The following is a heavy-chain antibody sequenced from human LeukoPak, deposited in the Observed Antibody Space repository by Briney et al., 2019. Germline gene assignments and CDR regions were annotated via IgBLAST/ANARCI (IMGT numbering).Heavy chain of an antibody. CDR2: ISGSGGST. CDR3: AKDQLTGFGELFGY. D-gene: IGHD3-10*01. Sequence: GGSLRLSRAASGLTFSSYAMSWVPPPPRKGVEWVSAISGSGGSTYYADSVKGRFTISRDNSKNTLYLQRNSLRAEDTAVYYCAKDQLTGFGELFGYWGQGTLVTVSS. V-gene: IGHV3-23*01. CDR1: GLTFSSYA. J-gene: IGHJ4*02.